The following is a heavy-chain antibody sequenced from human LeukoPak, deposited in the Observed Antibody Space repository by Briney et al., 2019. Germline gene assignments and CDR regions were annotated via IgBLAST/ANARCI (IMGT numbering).Heavy chain of an antibody. CDR1: GYTFTGYY. V-gene: IGHV1-2*02. Sequence: ASVKVSCKASGYTFTGYYIHWVRQAPGQGLEWMGWINPNSGGTNYAQKFQGRVTMTRDTSISTAYMELSRLRSDDTAVYYCARDPTPKDYGGTTDWFDPWGQGTLVTVSS. CDR2: INPNSGGT. CDR3: ARDPTPKDYGGTTDWFDP. D-gene: IGHD4-23*01. J-gene: IGHJ5*02.